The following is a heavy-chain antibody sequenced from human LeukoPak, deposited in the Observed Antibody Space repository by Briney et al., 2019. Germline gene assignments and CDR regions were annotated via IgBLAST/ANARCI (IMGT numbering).Heavy chain of an antibody. Sequence: PSETLSLTCTVSGGSISSSSYYWGWIRQPPGKGLEWIGNIYYSGSTYYNPSLKSRVTISVDTSKNQFSLKLSSVTAADTAVYYCARPVSGRSKPYYYYMDVWGKGTTVTVSS. J-gene: IGHJ6*03. CDR3: ARPVSGRSKPYYYYMDV. CDR1: GGSISSSSYY. V-gene: IGHV4-39*01. CDR2: IYYSGST. D-gene: IGHD1-26*01.